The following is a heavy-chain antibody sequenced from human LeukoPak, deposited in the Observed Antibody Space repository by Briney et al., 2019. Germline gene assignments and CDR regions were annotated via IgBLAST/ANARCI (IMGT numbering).Heavy chain of an antibody. CDR2: ISGSGGGT. D-gene: IGHD1-26*01. J-gene: IGHJ6*03. CDR3: AKWDENFYYMDV. Sequence: GGSLRLSCAASGFTFNRFAMSWVRQAPGKGLEWVSSISGSGGGTFYASSMRGRFTISRDNSKDTVFLQMDGLRAEDTAIYYCAKWDENFYYMDVWGQGTTVTVSS. V-gene: IGHV3-23*01. CDR1: GFTFNRFA.